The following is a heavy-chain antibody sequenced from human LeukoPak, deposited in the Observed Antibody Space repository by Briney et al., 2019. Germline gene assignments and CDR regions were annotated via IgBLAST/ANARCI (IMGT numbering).Heavy chain of an antibody. V-gene: IGHV3-9*01. Sequence: PGGSLRLSCAASGFTFDDYAMHWVRHAPGKGLEWVSGISWNSGSIGYADSVKGRFTISRDNAKNSLYLQMNSLRAEDTALYYCAKVFGSGSYYNVEYDYWGQGTLVTVSS. D-gene: IGHD3-10*01. J-gene: IGHJ4*02. CDR1: GFTFDDYA. CDR2: ISWNSGSI. CDR3: AKVFGSGSYYNVEYDY.